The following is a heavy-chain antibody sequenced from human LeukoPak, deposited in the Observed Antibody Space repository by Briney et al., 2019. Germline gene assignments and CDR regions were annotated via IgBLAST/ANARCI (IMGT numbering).Heavy chain of an antibody. J-gene: IGHJ4*02. D-gene: IGHD6-19*01. CDR3: ARAVAVAEYYFDY. Sequence: SPTLSLNCTVDGGSSSSYYWSWIRQPPGKGLEWIGYIYYSGSTNYNPSLKSRVTISVDTSKNQFSLKLSSVTAANTAVYYCARAVAVAEYYFDYWGQGTLVTVSS. CDR2: IYYSGST. CDR1: GGSSSSYY. V-gene: IGHV4-59*01.